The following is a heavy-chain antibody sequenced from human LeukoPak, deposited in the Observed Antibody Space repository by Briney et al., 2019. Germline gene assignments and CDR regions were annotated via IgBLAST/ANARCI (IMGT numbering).Heavy chain of an antibody. J-gene: IGHJ4*02. CDR1: GFTFSSYW. Sequence: GGSLRLSCAASGFTFSSYWMHWVRQAPGKGLEWVAVISYDGSNKYYADSVKGRFTISRDNSKNTLYLQMNSLRAEDTAVYYCARGGGVYGLYGSGNTNSDYWGQGTLVTVSS. CDR3: ARGGGVYGLYGSGNTNSDY. V-gene: IGHV3-30*03. CDR2: ISYDGSNK. D-gene: IGHD3-10*01.